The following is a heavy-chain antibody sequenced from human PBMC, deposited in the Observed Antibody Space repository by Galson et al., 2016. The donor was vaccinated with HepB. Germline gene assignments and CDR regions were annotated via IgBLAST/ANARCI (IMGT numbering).Heavy chain of an antibody. CDR3: AKEGTVAARPH. CDR2: IDPTDSHI. J-gene: IGHJ4*02. D-gene: IGHD6-6*01. Sequence: QSGAEVTKPGESLTISCKGSGSIFNNFWITWVRQMPGKGLEWMGRIDPTDSHIDYSPSFQGHVTFSIYKSVSTAYLQWSSLKASDTAMYYCAKEGTVAARPHWGQGTPVTVSS. V-gene: IGHV5-10-1*01. CDR1: GSIFNNFW.